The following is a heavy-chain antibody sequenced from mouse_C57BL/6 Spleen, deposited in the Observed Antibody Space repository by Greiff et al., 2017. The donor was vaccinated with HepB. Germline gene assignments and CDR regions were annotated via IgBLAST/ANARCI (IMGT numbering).Heavy chain of an antibody. D-gene: IGHD1-1*01. CDR1: GFTFSSYA. J-gene: IGHJ3*01. Sequence: DVQLVESGGGLVKPGGSLKLSCAASGFTFSSYAMSWVRQTPEKRLEWVATISDGGSYTYYPDNVKGRFTISRDNAKNNLYLQMSHLKSEDTAMYYCARDPEITTVVATPRGFAYWGQGTLVTVSA. CDR2: ISDGGSYT. V-gene: IGHV5-4*01. CDR3: ARDPEITTVVATPRGFAY.